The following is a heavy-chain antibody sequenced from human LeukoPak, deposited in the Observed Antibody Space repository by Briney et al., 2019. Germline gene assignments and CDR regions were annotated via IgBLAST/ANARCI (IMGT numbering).Heavy chain of an antibody. CDR2: IYNNGNT. D-gene: IGHD2-21*02. V-gene: IGHV4-59*01. J-gene: IGHJ4*02. CDR3: ARVLRGAYCGGDCYRLDY. CDR1: GGSIKNFY. Sequence: LETLSLTCTVSGGSIKNFYWSWIRQSPGKGLEWLGYIYNNGNTNYNASLKSRVIMSIDTSKNQFSLKVTSVTAADTAIYYCARVLRGAYCGGDCYRLDYWGQGMLVIVSS.